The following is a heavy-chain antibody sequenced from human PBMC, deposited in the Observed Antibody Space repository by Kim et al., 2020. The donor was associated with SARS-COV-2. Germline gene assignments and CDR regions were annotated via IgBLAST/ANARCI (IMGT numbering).Heavy chain of an antibody. Sequence: PSLKSRVTISVDTSKNQFSQKLSSVTAADTAVYYCARDAYCSGGSCFDYWGQGTLVTVSS. D-gene: IGHD2-15*01. J-gene: IGHJ4*02. CDR3: ARDAYCSGGSCFDY. V-gene: IGHV4-34*01.